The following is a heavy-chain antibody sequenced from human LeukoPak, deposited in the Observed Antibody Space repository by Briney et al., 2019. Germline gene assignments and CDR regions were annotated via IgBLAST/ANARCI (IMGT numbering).Heavy chain of an antibody. CDR2: IRHDGSEK. Sequence: SGGSLRLSCAASGFTFSSYWMSWVRQAPGKGLEWVANIRHDGSEKHYVDSVKGRFTISRDNAKNSLYLQMSSLRAEDTAVYYCAKVPGSYYFDYWGQGTLVTVSS. D-gene: IGHD3-10*01. J-gene: IGHJ4*02. CDR3: AKVPGSYYFDY. CDR1: GFTFSSYW. V-gene: IGHV3-7*03.